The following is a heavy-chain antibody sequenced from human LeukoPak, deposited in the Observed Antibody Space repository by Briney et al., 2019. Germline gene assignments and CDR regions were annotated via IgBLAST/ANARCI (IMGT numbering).Heavy chain of an antibody. CDR2: IYYSGST. Sequence: SETLSLTCTVSGGSISSYYWSWIRQPPGKGLEWIGYIYYSGSTNYNPSLKSRVTISVDTSKNQFSLKLSSVTAADTAVYYCARAKGSGSYGAFDIWGQGTMVTVSS. J-gene: IGHJ3*02. D-gene: IGHD3-10*01. CDR1: GGSISSYY. CDR3: ARAKGSGSYGAFDI. V-gene: IGHV4-59*01.